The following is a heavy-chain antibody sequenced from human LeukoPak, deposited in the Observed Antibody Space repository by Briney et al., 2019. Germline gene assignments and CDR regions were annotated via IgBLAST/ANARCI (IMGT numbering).Heavy chain of an antibody. D-gene: IGHD6-13*01. Sequence: SETLSLTCTVSGASIRTYYGSWIRQPPGKGLEWIGYTHYSGSTNYNPSLRSRVTISVDTSKNQLSLKLSSVTAAHTAVYYCARQHLIDEGSSYYYDAFDIWGQGTMVTVSS. CDR2: THYSGST. J-gene: IGHJ3*02. CDR3: ARQHLIDEGSSYYYDAFDI. CDR1: GASIRTYY. V-gene: IGHV4-59*08.